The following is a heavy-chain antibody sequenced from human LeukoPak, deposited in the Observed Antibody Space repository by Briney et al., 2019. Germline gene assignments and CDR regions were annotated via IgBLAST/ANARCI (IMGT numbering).Heavy chain of an antibody. CDR1: GGTFSSYA. CDR3: ARDLKRGYSSGRYSWGTGSSNDY. CDR2: ISGYNGNT. D-gene: IGHD6-19*01. J-gene: IGHJ4*02. V-gene: IGHV1-18*01. Sequence: GASVKVSCKASGGTFSSYAISWVRQAPGQGREWMGWISGYNGNTNYAQKLQGRVTMTTDTSTSTAYMELRSLRSDDTAVYYCARDLKRGYSSGRYSWGTGSSNDYWGQGTLVTVSS.